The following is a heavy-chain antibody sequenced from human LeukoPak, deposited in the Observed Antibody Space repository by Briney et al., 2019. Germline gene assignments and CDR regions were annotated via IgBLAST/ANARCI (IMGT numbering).Heavy chain of an antibody. CDR2: ISDVGTTQ. CDR1: GFTFSGYE. Sequence: GGSLRLSCAGSGFTFSGYELNWVRQAPGKGLEWVSYISDVGTTQHYADSVKGRFTISRDNVKNSVFLQMKSLTAEDTAVYYCARDRSKVTAYDDALDMWGQGTMVIVSS. CDR3: ARDRSKVTAYDDALDM. V-gene: IGHV3-48*03. D-gene: IGHD2-21*02. J-gene: IGHJ3*02.